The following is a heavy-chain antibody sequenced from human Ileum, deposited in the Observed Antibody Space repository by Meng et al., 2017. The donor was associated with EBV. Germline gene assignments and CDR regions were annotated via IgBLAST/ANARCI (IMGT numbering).Heavy chain of an antibody. Sequence: QVQLVQSGAEVKKPGASVKISCKTSGYAFTNYILHWVRQAPGQRLEWMGWINTGIGYTKYSQNFQARVTITGDTSATTGYMELSSLRSEDTAVYYCVRGPPVGVPGPGDYWGQGTLVPSPQ. J-gene: IGHJ4*02. CDR1: GYAFTNYI. V-gene: IGHV1-3*04. D-gene: IGHD2-21*01. CDR3: VRGPPVGVPGPGDY. CDR2: INTGIGYT.